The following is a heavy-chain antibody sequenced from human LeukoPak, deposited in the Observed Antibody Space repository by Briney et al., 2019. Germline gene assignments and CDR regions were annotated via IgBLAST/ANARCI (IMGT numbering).Heavy chain of an antibody. CDR2: ISYDGSNK. CDR1: GFTFSSYG. D-gene: IGHD2-15*01. V-gene: IGHV3-30*03. CDR3: ARGQYSPDY. J-gene: IGHJ4*02. Sequence: GGSLRLSCAASGFTFSSYGMHWVRQAPGKGLEWVAVISYDGSNKYYADSVKGRFTISRDNSKNTLYLQMNSLRAEDTAVYYCARGQYSPDYWGQGTLVTVSS.